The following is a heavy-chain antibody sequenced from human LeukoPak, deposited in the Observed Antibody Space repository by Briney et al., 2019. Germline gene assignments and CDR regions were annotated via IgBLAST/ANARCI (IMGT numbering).Heavy chain of an antibody. CDR2: ISSSGSTI. CDR3: AREGVVVVAATQLGYYYYMDV. Sequence: PGGSLRLSCVASGFTFSDYYMSWIRQAPGKGLEWVSYISSSGSTIYYADSVKGRFTISRDNAKNSLYLQMNSLRAEDTAVYYCAREGVVVVAATQLGYYYYMDVWGKGTTVTVSS. D-gene: IGHD2-15*01. CDR1: GFTFSDYY. V-gene: IGHV3-11*04. J-gene: IGHJ6*03.